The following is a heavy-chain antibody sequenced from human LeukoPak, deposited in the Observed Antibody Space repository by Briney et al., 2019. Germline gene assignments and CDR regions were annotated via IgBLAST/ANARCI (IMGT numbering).Heavy chain of an antibody. CDR3: ARDGGTGTTFYMDV. CDR1: GFTFSSYS. Sequence: GGSLRLSCAASGFTFSSYSMNWVRQAPGKGLEWVSSISSSSSYIYYADSVKGRFTISRDNAKNSLYLQMNSLRAEDTAVYYCARDGGTGTTFYMDVWGKGTTVTVSS. J-gene: IGHJ6*03. V-gene: IGHV3-21*01. CDR2: ISSSSSYI. D-gene: IGHD1-7*01.